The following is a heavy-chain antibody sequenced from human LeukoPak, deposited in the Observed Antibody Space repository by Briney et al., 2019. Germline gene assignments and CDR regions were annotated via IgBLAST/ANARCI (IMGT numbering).Heavy chain of an antibody. J-gene: IGHJ4*02. D-gene: IGHD1-1*01. Sequence: PSETLSLTCTVSGDSIGSYYWSWIRQPPGKGLGSIGYFYYSGSTNYNPSLKSRVTISVDTSKTQFSLKLSSVTAADTAVYYCARAFTWMQLSLPSQHFDYWGLGTLVTVSS. CDR2: FYYSGST. CDR3: ARAFTWMQLSLPSQHFDY. V-gene: IGHV4-59*12. CDR1: GDSIGSYY.